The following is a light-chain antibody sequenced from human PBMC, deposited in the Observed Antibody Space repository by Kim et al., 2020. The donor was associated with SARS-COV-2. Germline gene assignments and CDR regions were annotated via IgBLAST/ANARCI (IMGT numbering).Light chain of an antibody. CDR1: QSVSSSY. CDR2: AAS. CDR3: QQYGSSDT. V-gene: IGKV3-20*01. Sequence: SLDRGERAPPAGRASQSVSSSYFARYQQKPGQSPRLLIYAASSRATGIPDRFSGSGSGTDFTLTISRLEPEDFAVYYCQQYGSSDTFGQGTKLEI. J-gene: IGKJ2*01.